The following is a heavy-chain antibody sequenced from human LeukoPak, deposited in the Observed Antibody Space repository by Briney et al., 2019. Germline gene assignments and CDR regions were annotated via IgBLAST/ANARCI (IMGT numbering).Heavy chain of an antibody. D-gene: IGHD5-24*01. CDR2: INQDESKK. CDR1: GFTFSNDW. J-gene: IGHJ4*02. V-gene: IGHV3-7*01. Sequence: PGGSLRLSCAASGFTFSNDWMCWVRQAPGKGLEWVANINQDESKKYYADSVKGRFTISRDNAKNTLYLQMNSLRAEDTAVYYCARRIQGMAPYYFDYWGQGTLVTVSS. CDR3: ARRIQGMAPYYFDY.